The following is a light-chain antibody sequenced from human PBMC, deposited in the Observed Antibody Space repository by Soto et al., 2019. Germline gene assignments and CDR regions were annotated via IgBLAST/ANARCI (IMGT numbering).Light chain of an antibody. CDR3: QQSYSIPQT. V-gene: IGKV1-39*01. J-gene: IGKJ2*01. CDR2: AAS. CDR1: QNINNY. Sequence: DIPMTQSPSSLSASVGDRVTITCRASQNINNYLHWYQQKPGKAPKLLIYAASSLQSGVPSRFRGGGSGTDFTLTISSLQPEDFAIYSCQQSYSIPQTFGQGTNLEI.